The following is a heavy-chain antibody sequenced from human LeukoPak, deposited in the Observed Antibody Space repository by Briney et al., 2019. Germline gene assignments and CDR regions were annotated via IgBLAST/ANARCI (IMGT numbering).Heavy chain of an antibody. J-gene: IGHJ4*02. CDR3: VKGAYWGNLVYYYYLDF. CDR2: ISYNSASI. Sequence: PGGSLRLSCAASGFTFGDYAMHWVRQVPGKGLEWVSGISYNSASIDYADSVKGRFNISRDNARNSLDLHMNGLRPEDTALYYCVKGAYWGNLVYYYYLDFWGQGSLVTVSS. D-gene: IGHD2-21*01. V-gene: IGHV3-9*01. CDR1: GFTFGDYA.